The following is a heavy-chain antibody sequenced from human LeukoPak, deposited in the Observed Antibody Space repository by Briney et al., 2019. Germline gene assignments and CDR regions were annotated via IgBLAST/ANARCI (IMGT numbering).Heavy chain of an antibody. CDR1: GDSISSYY. CDR3: ATGYSSTWYYFDY. J-gene: IGHJ4*02. D-gene: IGHD6-13*01. V-gene: IGHV4-59*01. Sequence: PSETLSLTCTVSGDSISSYYWSWIRQPPGKGLEWIGCIYHSGSTNYNPSPKSRVTISADTSKDQFSLKLASVTAADTAVYYCATGYSSTWYYFDYWGQGTLVTVSS. CDR2: IYHSGST.